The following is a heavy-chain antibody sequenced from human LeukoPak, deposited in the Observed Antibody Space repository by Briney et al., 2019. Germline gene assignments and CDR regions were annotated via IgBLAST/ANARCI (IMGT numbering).Heavy chain of an antibody. CDR1: GYTFTDHF. CDR3: VRENIVAARWSDP. Sequence: GASVKLSCKASGYTFTDHFLHWVRQAPGQGLEWMGWVNSNTGATQYAQKFQGRVTMTRDTSITTSYMDLSRLTSDDTAVYFCVRENIVAARWSDPWGQGTLVTVSS. CDR2: VNSNTGAT. D-gene: IGHD5-12*01. V-gene: IGHV1-2*02. J-gene: IGHJ5*02.